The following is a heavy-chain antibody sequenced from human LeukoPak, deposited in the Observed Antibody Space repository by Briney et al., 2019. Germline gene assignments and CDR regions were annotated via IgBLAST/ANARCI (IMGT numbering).Heavy chain of an antibody. Sequence: PSETLSLTCAVYGGSFSGYYWSWIRQPPGKGLEWIGEINHSGSTNYNPSLKSRVTISVDTSKNQFSLKLSSVTAADTVVYYCARVLRVRGVMSWFDPWGQGTLVTVSS. CDR1: GGSFSGYY. CDR2: INHSGST. CDR3: ARVLRVRGVMSWFDP. J-gene: IGHJ5*02. D-gene: IGHD3-10*01. V-gene: IGHV4-34*01.